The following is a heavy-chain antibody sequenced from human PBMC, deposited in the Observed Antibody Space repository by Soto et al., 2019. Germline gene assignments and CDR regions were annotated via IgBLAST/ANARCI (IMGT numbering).Heavy chain of an antibody. CDR3: ARGGYNGYSYYY. J-gene: IGHJ4*02. D-gene: IGHD5-12*01. V-gene: IGHV4-39*01. CDR2: IYYSDST. CDR1: GGSISRSSYC. Sequence: QLRLQESGPGLVRPSETLSLTCTVSGGSISRSSYCWGWIRQPPGKGLEWIGSIYYSDSTHYNPSLQSRVTISVDTSKNQFSLKLTSVTAADTAVYYCARGGYNGYSYYYWGQGTLVTVSS.